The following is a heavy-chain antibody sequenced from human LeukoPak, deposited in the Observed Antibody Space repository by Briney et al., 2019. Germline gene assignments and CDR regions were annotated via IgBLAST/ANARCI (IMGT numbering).Heavy chain of an antibody. J-gene: IGHJ5*02. CDR3: ARDLRPVTTGYSYGDKWFDP. D-gene: IGHD5-18*01. CDR2: ISSSSSTT. Sequence: GGSLRLSCAASGFTFSSYDMHWVRQAPGKGLEWVSYISSSSSTTYYADSVKGRFTISRDNAKNSLYLQMNSLRAEDTAVYYCARDLRPVTTGYSYGDKWFDPWGQGTLVTVSS. CDR1: GFTFSSYD. V-gene: IGHV3-48*04.